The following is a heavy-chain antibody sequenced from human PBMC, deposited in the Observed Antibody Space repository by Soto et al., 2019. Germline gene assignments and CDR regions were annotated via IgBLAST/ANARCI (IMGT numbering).Heavy chain of an antibody. V-gene: IGHV1-69*08. D-gene: IGHD3-10*01. J-gene: IGHJ5*02. CDR3: ARERTTMVRGVISWFYP. CDR2: IIPTLGIA. CDR1: GGTFSSYT. Sequence: QVPLVQSGAEVKKPGSSVKVSCKASGGTFSSYTISWVRQAPGQGLEWMGRIIPTLGIANFAQKFQGRVTITADNSTSTVNMELRSLRSEDTAVYYCARERTTMVRGVISWFYPWGEGTLVTVSS.